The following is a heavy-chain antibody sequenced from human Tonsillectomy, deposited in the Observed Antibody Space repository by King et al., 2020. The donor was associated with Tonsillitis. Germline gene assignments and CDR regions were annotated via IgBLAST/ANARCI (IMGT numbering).Heavy chain of an antibody. Sequence: VQLQESGAGLVKPSETLSLTCTVSGGSIGNDYWSWIRQPPGKGMEWIGYIYNSGITNYNPSPKSRVTISVDTSTNQFSLKMFSVTAADTAVYYCARRDDSGWFHFDNWGQGTLVTVSS. J-gene: IGHJ4*02. D-gene: IGHD6-19*01. CDR2: IYNSGIT. V-gene: IGHV4-59*08. CDR3: ARRDDSGWFHFDN. CDR1: GGSIGNDY.